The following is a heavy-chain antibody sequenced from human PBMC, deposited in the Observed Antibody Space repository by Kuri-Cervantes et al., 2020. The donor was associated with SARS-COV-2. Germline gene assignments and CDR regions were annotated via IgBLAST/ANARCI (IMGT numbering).Heavy chain of an antibody. CDR1: GLAFSNYV. V-gene: IGHV3-23*01. J-gene: IGHJ4*02. CDR2: IRGSGIIT. Sequence: GESLKISCTASGLAFSNYVMSWVRQSPGKGLEWVSSIRGSGIITYYADSVRGRFSISRDNSKNTMYLHINSLRAEDTAVYYCARGHDRRVYFSTPAPYYFDFWGQGILVTVSS. D-gene: IGHD3-22*01. CDR3: ARGHDRRVYFSTPAPYYFDF.